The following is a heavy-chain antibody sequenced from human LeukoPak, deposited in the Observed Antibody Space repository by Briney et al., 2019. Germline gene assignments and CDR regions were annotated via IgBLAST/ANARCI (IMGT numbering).Heavy chain of an antibody. CDR2: NYYSGST. J-gene: IGHJ4*02. CDR1: GGSISSYY. CDR3: ARSYYDSSGSSWYFDY. Sequence: SETLSLTCTVSGGSISSYYWSWIRQPPGKGLEWIGYNYYSGSTNYNPSLKSRVTISVDTSKNQFSLKLSSVTAADTAVYYCARSYYDSSGSSWYFDYWGQGTLVTVSS. V-gene: IGHV4-59*01. D-gene: IGHD3-22*01.